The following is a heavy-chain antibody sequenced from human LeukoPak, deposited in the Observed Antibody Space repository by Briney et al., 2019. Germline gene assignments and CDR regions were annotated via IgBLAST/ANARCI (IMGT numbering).Heavy chain of an antibody. J-gene: IGHJ5*02. Sequence: SSETLSLTCAVYGGSFSGYYWSWIRQPPGKGLEWIGEINHSGSTNYNPSPKSRVTISVDTSKNQFSLKLSSVTAADTAVYYCARVVDFWSGYYHNWFDPWGQGTLVTVSS. D-gene: IGHD3-3*01. CDR2: INHSGST. CDR3: ARVVDFWSGYYHNWFDP. V-gene: IGHV4-34*01. CDR1: GGSFSGYY.